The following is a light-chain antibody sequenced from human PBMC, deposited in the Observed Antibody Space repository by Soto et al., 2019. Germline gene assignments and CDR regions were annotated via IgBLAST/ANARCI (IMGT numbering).Light chain of an antibody. J-gene: IGLJ2*01. Sequence: QSALTQPASVSGSPGQSITISCTGTSSDVGAYNYVSWYQQHPGKAPKLMIYEVSDRPSGVSHRFSGSKSGNTASLTISGLQAEDEADYYCSSYATNSDVLFGGGTKVTVL. CDR3: SSYATNSDVL. CDR2: EVS. CDR1: SSDVGAYNY. V-gene: IGLV2-14*01.